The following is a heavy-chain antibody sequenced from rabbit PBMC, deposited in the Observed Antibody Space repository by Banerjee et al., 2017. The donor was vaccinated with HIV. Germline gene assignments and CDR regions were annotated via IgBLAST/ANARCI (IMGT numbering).Heavy chain of an antibody. D-gene: IGHD1-1*01. CDR1: GIDFSKSYY. Sequence: QQQLEESGGGLVKPGGTLTLTCKASGIDFSKSYYMCWFRQAPGKGLEWIACIVTNSGNIYYASWAKGRFTISKTSSTTVSLQMTSLTAADTATYFCARFPYGAGVGSVYGLDVGGPGTLVTV. CDR3: ARFPYGAGVGSVYGLDV. V-gene: IGHV1S45*01. J-gene: IGHJ2*01. CDR2: IVTNSGNI.